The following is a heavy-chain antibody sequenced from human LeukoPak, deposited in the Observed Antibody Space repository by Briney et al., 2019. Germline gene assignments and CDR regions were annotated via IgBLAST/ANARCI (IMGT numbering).Heavy chain of an antibody. J-gene: IGHJ6*03. D-gene: IGHD1-26*01. Sequence: WGRQAPGRGREWMGWINTNTGNPTYAQGFTGRFVFSLDTSVSTAYLQISSLKAEDTAVYYCARVIWDSGYYYYMDVWGKGTTVTVS. CDR3: ARVIWDSGYYYYMDV. V-gene: IGHV7-4-1*02. CDR2: INTNTGNP.